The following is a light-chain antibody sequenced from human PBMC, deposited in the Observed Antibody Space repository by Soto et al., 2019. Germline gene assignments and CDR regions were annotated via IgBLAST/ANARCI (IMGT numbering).Light chain of an antibody. CDR3: QQLNIDPFT. V-gene: IGKV1-9*01. Sequence: IQLTQSPSSLSASVGDSVTITCRASQGIRNYLVWYQQKPGKAPKLLVYGASTLQSGVPSRFSGSGSATEYTLTISSLQPEDFATYYCQQLNIDPFTFGPGTKVDIK. CDR2: GAS. CDR1: QGIRNY. J-gene: IGKJ3*01.